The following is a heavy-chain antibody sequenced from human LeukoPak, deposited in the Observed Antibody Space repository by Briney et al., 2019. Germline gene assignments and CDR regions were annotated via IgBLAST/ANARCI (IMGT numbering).Heavy chain of an antibody. V-gene: IGHV1-2*02. J-gene: IGHJ4*02. D-gene: IGHD1-1*01. CDR3: ARYNWNDVVSALDY. CDR2: INPNSGAT. CDR1: GYTFTGYY. Sequence: ASVKVSCKASGYTFTGYYIHWVRQVPGQGLEWMGWINPNSGATSYAQKFQGGVTLTRDTSITTFYMEVSRLRSDDTAVYFCARYNWNDVVSALDYWGQGTLVTVS.